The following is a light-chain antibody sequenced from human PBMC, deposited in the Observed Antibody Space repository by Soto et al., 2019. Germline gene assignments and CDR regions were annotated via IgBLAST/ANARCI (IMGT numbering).Light chain of an antibody. J-gene: IGLJ3*02. CDR3: CSYRSSRTWV. Sequence: QSALTQPASVSGSPGQSTTISCTGTSSDIGSYNYVSWYQHYPGKAPRLLIYEVTNRPSGVSNRFSGSKSGNTASLTISGLQAEDDADYYCCSYRSSRTWVFGGGTKLTVL. CDR2: EVT. V-gene: IGLV2-14*01. CDR1: SSDIGSYNY.